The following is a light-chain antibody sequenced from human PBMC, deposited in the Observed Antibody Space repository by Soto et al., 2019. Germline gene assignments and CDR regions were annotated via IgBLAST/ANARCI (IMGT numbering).Light chain of an antibody. CDR2: GEY. V-gene: IGKV3-20*01. J-gene: IGKJ5*01. CDR1: QSVSSN. CDR3: KKYGSSLIT. Sequence: TQSPSTLSVSPGERAALSGTASQSVSSNLAWYNQKFGQPPRIIIYGEYSRATGIKDRFSGSGSGIDFTITIRRMECEDCVVYYCKKYGSSLITFGQGTRREIK.